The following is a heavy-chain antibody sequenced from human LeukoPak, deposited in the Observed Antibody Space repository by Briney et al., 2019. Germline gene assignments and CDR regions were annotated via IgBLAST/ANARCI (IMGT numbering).Heavy chain of an antibody. CDR1: GYTFTNYC. Sequence: ASVKVSCKASGYTFTNYCINWVRKAPGQGLGWMGWINPNTGGTKFAQKFQGRVTMTKDTSINTAYMELSRLRSDDTAVYYCARDMGYSSSWYYYYYGMDVWGQGTTVTVSS. CDR3: ARDMGYSSSWYYYYYGMDV. J-gene: IGHJ6*02. D-gene: IGHD6-13*01. V-gene: IGHV1-2*02. CDR2: INPNTGGT.